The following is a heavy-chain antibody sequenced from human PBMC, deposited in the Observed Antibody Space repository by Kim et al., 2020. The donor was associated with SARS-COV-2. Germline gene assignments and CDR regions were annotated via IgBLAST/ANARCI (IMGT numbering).Heavy chain of an antibody. CDR3: ARVYDSPPLGAVQNAFDI. Sequence: SVKVSCKASGGTFSSYAISWVRQAPGQGLEWMGGIIPIFGTANYAQKFQGRVTITADESTSTAYMELSSLRSEDTAVYYCARVYDSPPLGAVQNAFDIWGQGTMVTVSS. CDR2: IIPIFGTA. D-gene: IGHD3-22*01. CDR1: GGTFSSYA. V-gene: IGHV1-69*13. J-gene: IGHJ3*02.